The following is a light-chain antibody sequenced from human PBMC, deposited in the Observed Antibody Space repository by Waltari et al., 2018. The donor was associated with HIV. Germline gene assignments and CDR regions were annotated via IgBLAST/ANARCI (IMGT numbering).Light chain of an antibody. CDR2: DVS. CDR3: SSYTSSSTSRYV. V-gene: IGLV2-14*01. Sequence: QSALTQPASVSGSPGPSITISCTGTSSAVGGYNYVSWYQQHPGKAPKLMIYDVSKRPSGVSNRFSGSKSGNTASLTISGLQAEDEADYYCSSYTSSSTSRYVFGTGTKVTVL. CDR1: SSAVGGYNY. J-gene: IGLJ1*01.